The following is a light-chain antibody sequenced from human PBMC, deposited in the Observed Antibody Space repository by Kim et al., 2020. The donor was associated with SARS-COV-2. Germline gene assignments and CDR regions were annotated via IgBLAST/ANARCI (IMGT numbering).Light chain of an antibody. V-gene: IGKV3-20*01. J-gene: IGKJ2*01. CDR3: HQYATSPNT. CDR1: QSVGSNY. CDR2: GAS. Sequence: EIVVTQSPGTLFLSPGERATLSCRASQSVGSNYLAWYQQKPGQAPRLLIYGASSRATGIPDRFSGSGSGTDFTLSISRLEPEDFAVYYCHQYATSPNTFGQGTKLEIK.